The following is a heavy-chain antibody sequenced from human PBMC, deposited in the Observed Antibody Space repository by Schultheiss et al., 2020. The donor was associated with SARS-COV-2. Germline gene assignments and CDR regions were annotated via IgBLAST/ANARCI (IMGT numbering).Heavy chain of an antibody. CDR3: ARDWNIVATIRDAFDI. Sequence: GGSLRLSCAASGFTFSSYAMSWVRQAPGKGLEWVSAISGSGGSTYYADSVKGRFTISRDNSKNTLYLQMNSLRAEDTAVYYCARDWNIVATIRDAFDIWGQGTMVTVSS. CDR2: ISGSGGST. V-gene: IGHV3-23*01. CDR1: GFTFSSYA. D-gene: IGHD5-12*01. J-gene: IGHJ3*02.